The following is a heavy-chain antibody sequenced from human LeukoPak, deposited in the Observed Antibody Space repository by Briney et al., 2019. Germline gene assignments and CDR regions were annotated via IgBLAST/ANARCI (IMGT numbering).Heavy chain of an antibody. CDR2: VSYDGSNK. J-gene: IGHJ3*02. V-gene: IGHV3-30*04. CDR1: GFTFSSYA. D-gene: IGHD3-22*01. Sequence: GGSLRLSCAASGFTFSSYAMHWVRQAPGKGLEWVAVVSYDGSNKYYADSVKGRFTISRDNSKNTLYLQMNSLRAEDTAVYYCARDLDSTIVVVTGAFDIWGQGTMVTVSS. CDR3: ARDLDSTIVVVTGAFDI.